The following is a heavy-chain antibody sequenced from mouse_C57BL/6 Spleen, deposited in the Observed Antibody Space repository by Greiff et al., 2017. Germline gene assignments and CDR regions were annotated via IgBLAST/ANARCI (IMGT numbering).Heavy chain of an antibody. CDR1: GYTFTSYW. D-gene: IGHD2-4*01. V-gene: IGHV1-61*01. CDR2: IYPSDSET. Sequence: QVQLQQPGAELVRPGSSVKLSCKASGYTFTSYWMDWVKQRPGQGLEWIGNIYPSDSETHYNQKFKDKATLTVDKSSSTAYMQLSSLTSEDSAVYYCARSPLYDYDEDYYAMDYWGQGTSVTVSS. CDR3: ARSPLYDYDEDYYAMDY. J-gene: IGHJ4*01.